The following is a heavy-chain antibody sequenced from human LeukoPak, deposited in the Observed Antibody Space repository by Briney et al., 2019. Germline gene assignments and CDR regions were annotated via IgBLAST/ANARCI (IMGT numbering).Heavy chain of an antibody. Sequence: GGSLRLSCAASGFTFSSYGMHWVRQAPGKGLEWVAFIRYDGSNKYYADSVKGRFTISRDNSKNTLYLQMNSLRAEDTAVYYCAKDKFCSSTSCYMVSDHDAFDIWGQGTMVTVSS. J-gene: IGHJ3*02. CDR3: AKDKFCSSTSCYMVSDHDAFDI. D-gene: IGHD2-2*02. CDR1: GFTFSSYG. V-gene: IGHV3-30*02. CDR2: IRYDGSNK.